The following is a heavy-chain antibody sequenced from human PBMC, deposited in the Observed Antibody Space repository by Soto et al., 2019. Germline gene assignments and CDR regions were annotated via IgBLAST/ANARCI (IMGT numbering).Heavy chain of an antibody. V-gene: IGHV1-3*01. D-gene: IGHD3-22*01. CDR3: ASADGYYYDSRPLDY. CDR2: INAGNGNT. Sequence: QVQLVQSGAEVKKPGASVKVSCKASGYTFTSYAMHWVRQAPGQRLEWMGWINAGNGNTKYSQKFQGRVTITRDTSASTAYMELSSLRSEDTAVYYCASADGYYYDSRPLDYWGQGTLVTVSS. J-gene: IGHJ4*02. CDR1: GYTFTSYA.